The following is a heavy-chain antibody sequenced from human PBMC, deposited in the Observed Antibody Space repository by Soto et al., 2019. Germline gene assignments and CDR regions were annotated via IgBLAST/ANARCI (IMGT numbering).Heavy chain of an antibody. J-gene: IGHJ6*02. V-gene: IGHV3-9*01. CDR2: ISWNSGSI. CDR3: AKDVGLRLGEVDYYYGMDV. D-gene: IGHD3-16*01. CDR1: GFTFDDYA. Sequence: GGSLRLSCAASGFTFDDYAMHWVRQAPGKGLEWVSGISWNSGSIGYADSVKGRFTISRDNAKNSLYLQMNSLRAEDTALYYCAKDVGLRLGEVDYYYGMDVWGQGTTVTVSS.